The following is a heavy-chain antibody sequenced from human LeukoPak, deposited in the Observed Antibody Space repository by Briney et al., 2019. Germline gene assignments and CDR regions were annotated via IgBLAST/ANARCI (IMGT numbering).Heavy chain of an antibody. CDR2: IYHSGST. Sequence: SETLSLTCTVSGGSISSNSYYWSWIRQPAGKGLEWIGSIYHSGSTYYNPSLKSRVTISVDTSKNQFSLKLSSVTAADTAVYYCARDTYYYDSSGYYWVHSPPPYYFDYWGQGTLVTVSS. V-gene: IGHV4-39*07. D-gene: IGHD3-22*01. J-gene: IGHJ4*02. CDR3: ARDTYYYDSSGYYWVHSPPPYYFDY. CDR1: GGSISSNSYY.